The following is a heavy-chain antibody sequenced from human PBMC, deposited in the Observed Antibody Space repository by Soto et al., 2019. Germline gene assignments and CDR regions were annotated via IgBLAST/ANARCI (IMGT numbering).Heavy chain of an antibody. Sequence: ASVKVSCKVSGYTLTELSRHWVRQAPGKGLEWMGGFDPEDGETIYAQKFQGRVTMTEDTSTDTAYMELSSLRSEDTAVYYCATIPPRTLLRYFDWSRGIYDYWGQGTLVTSPQ. CDR3: ATIPPRTLLRYFDWSRGIYDY. J-gene: IGHJ4*02. D-gene: IGHD3-9*01. CDR1: GYTLTELS. V-gene: IGHV1-24*01. CDR2: FDPEDGET.